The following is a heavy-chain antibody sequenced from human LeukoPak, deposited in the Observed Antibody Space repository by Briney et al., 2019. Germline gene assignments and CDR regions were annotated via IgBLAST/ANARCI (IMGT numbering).Heavy chain of an antibody. CDR3: AKDKIVGDGRWDFDH. CDR1: GFTFSSYA. V-gene: IGHV3-23*01. D-gene: IGHD1-26*01. J-gene: IGHJ5*02. Sequence: GGSLRLSCEGSGFTFSSYAMTWVRQAPGKGLEWVSGIVGSSGNTYYADSVKGRFTISRDVSKSTLYLQRNSLRVEDTAQYYCAKDKIVGDGRWDFDHWGRGALVTVSS. CDR2: IVGSSGNT.